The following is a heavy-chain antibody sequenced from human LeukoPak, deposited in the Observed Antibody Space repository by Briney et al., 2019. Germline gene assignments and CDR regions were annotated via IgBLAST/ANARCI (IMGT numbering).Heavy chain of an antibody. J-gene: IGHJ4*02. Sequence: GGSLRRSWAASGFTGRRDAMNWVRQAPGKGLEWVSVISGSGTTAFYADSVKGRFTFSRDNSKNTLFLKMNSLRAEDTAVYYCAKAVYDTSGHYYYYFDYWGQGTLVTVSS. CDR1: GFTGRRDA. CDR2: ISGSGTTA. CDR3: AKAVYDTSGHYYYYFDY. D-gene: IGHD3-22*01. V-gene: IGHV3-23*01.